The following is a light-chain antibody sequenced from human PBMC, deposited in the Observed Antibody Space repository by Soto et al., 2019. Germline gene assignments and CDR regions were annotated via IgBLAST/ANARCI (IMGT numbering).Light chain of an antibody. CDR1: QSVNSH. V-gene: IGKV3-15*01. J-gene: IGKJ1*01. CDR2: GAS. Sequence: EIVMTQSPATLSGSPGERATLSCRASQSVNSHLAWYHQKPGQAPRLLIYGASTRATGIPSRFSGSGSGTAFTLTTSSLQPEDFAVYYCQQYNNWPRTFGQGTKVEIK. CDR3: QQYNNWPRT.